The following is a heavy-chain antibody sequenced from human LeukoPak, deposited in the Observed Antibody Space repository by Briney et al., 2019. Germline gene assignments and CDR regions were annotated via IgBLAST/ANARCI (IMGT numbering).Heavy chain of an antibody. CDR3: VREDAHTYYFDF. J-gene: IGHJ4*02. Sequence: GASVKVSCKTSGYTFTSYHMHWVRQAPGQGLEWVAIIKSTSDTTVYAQKFQGRVTVTRDTSTSTVYMDLSSLSSEDTAAYYCVREDAHTYYFDFWGPGTLVTVSS. V-gene: IGHV1-46*01. CDR2: IKSTSDTT. D-gene: IGHD2-2*01. CDR1: GYTFTSYH.